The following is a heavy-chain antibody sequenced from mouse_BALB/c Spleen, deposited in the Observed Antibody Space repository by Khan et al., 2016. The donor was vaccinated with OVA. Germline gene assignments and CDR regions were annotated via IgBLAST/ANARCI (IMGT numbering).Heavy chain of an antibody. J-gene: IGHJ3*01. Sequence: VQLQESGAELVRPGASVKLSCEASGYTFTSYWMNWVKQSPAQGLEWIGRIDPYDSETHYNQNFKDKAILTVDKSSSPAYMQLSSLTSEDSAVYYCSRNPFAYWGQGTLVTVSA. V-gene: IGHV1-74*01. CDR1: GYTFTSYW. CDR3: SRNPFAY. CDR2: IDPYDSET.